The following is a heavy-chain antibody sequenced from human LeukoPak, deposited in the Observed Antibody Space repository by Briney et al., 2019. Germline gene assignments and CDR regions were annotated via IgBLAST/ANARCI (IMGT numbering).Heavy chain of an antibody. D-gene: IGHD3-3*01. J-gene: IGHJ6*03. V-gene: IGHV3-7*01. CDR1: GFTFSSYW. CDR3: ASPPSGPNRGYMDV. CDR2: IKQDGSEK. Sequence: GGSLRLSXAASGFTFSSYWMSWVRQAPGKGLEWVANIKQDGSEKYYVDSVKGRFTISRDDAKNSLYLQMNSLRAEDTAVYYCASPPSGPNRGYMDVWGKGTTVTVSS.